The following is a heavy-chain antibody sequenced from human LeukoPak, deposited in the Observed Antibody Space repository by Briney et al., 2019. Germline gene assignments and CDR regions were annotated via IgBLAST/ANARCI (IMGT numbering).Heavy chain of an antibody. CDR3: ARERHYYDSSGYYYQRGTDY. J-gene: IGHJ4*02. Sequence: SETLSLTCAVYGGSFSGYYWSWIRQPPGKGLEWIGEINHSGSTNYNPSLKSRVTISVDTSKNQFSLKLSSVTAADTAVYYCARERHYYDSSGYYYQRGTDYWGQGTLVTVSS. D-gene: IGHD3-22*01. CDR1: GGSFSGYY. CDR2: INHSGST. V-gene: IGHV4-34*01.